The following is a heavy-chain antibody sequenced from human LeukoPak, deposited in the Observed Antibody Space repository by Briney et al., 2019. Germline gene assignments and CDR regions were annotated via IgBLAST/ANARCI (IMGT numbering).Heavy chain of an antibody. CDR1: GGSVSSGTNY. CDR2: IYTSGST. D-gene: IGHD5-24*01. CDR3: ARLGEMPPDYYYYMDV. Sequence: SDTLSLTCTVSGGSVSSGTNYWTWIRQPAGKGLEWIGRIYTSGSTDYNPPFDSRVTISIDTSKNQFSLRLSSVTAADTAVYYCARLGEMPPDYYYYMDVWGKGTTVTVS. V-gene: IGHV4-61*02. J-gene: IGHJ6*03.